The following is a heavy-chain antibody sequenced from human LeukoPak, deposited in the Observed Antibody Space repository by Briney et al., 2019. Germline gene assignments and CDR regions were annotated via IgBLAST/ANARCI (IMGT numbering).Heavy chain of an antibody. CDR3: ATYRQVLLPFES. Sequence: GGSLRLSCAACGFTFSDYDMHWVRQATGKGLEWVSAIGTAGDTYYPGSVKGQFTISRPNAKNSLCLQMNSLRAEDTAIYYCATYRQVLLPFESWGQGTLVTVSS. CDR1: GFTFSDYD. D-gene: IGHD2-8*02. V-gene: IGHV3-13*03. J-gene: IGHJ4*02. CDR2: IGTAGDT.